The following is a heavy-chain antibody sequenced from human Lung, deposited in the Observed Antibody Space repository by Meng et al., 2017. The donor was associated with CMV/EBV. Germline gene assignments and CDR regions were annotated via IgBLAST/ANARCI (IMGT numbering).Heavy chain of an antibody. CDR3: ARDPPDWNYPRSYAFDI. J-gene: IGHJ3*02. CDR2: ISSSSSYI. V-gene: IGHV3-21*01. CDR1: GFTFSSYS. Sequence: SCAASGFTFSSYSMNWVRQAPGKGLEWVSSISSSSSYIYYADSVKGRFTISRDNAKNSLYLQMNSLRAEDTAVYYCARDPPDWNYPRSYAFDIWXQGKXVTVSS. D-gene: IGHD1-7*01.